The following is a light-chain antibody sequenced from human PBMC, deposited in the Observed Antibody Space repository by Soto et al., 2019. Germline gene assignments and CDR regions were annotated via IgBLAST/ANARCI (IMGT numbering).Light chain of an antibody. Sequence: DIQMTQSRSTLSASVGDRVTITCRASQSISSWLAWYLQKPGKAPKLLIYKASTLQDGVPSRFSGSGSGTEFTLTISSLQPDDFATYYCQQYSSYSPYTFGQGTKLEIK. J-gene: IGKJ2*01. CDR1: QSISSW. CDR3: QQYSSYSPYT. V-gene: IGKV1-5*03. CDR2: KAS.